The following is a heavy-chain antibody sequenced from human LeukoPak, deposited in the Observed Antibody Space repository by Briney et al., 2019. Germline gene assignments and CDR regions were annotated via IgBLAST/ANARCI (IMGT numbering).Heavy chain of an antibody. J-gene: IGHJ6*02. Sequence: GGSLRLSCAASGFSFRNYAISWVRQAPGKGLEWVSSISGSGGSTYSADSVKGRFTISRENSNHTLSLQMSSLRAEDTAIYYCARDQAFDWFYYYYGMDVWGLGTTVIVSS. D-gene: IGHD3-9*01. CDR1: GFSFRNYA. V-gene: IGHV3-23*01. CDR3: ARDQAFDWFYYYYGMDV. CDR2: ISGSGGST.